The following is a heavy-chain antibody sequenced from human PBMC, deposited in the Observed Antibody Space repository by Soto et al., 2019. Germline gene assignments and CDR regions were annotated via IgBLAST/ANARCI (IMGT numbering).Heavy chain of an antibody. D-gene: IGHD3-3*01. Sequence: GGSLRLSCAASGFTFSSYSMNWVRQAPGKGLEWVSYISSSSSTINYADSVKGRLTISRDNAKNSLYLQMNSLRDEDTAVYYCARGGTTIFGVVTFYGMDVWGQGTTVTVSS. J-gene: IGHJ6*02. CDR1: GFTFSSYS. CDR2: ISSSSSTI. V-gene: IGHV3-48*02. CDR3: ARGGTTIFGVVTFYGMDV.